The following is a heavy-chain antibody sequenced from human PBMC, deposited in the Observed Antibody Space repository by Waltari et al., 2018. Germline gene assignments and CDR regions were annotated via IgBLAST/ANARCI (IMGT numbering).Heavy chain of an antibody. D-gene: IGHD1-20*01. J-gene: IGHJ3*02. V-gene: IGHV4-4*07. CDR2: VYTSENT. CDR3: ARDDNRQAFDI. Sequence: QVQLQESGPGLVKPSETLSLTCTVSGGPINNYYWSWIRQPAGKGLEWIGRVYTSENTNYTPSLKSRVAMSVDTSKNQFSLRLNSVTAADTAVYYCARDDNRQAFDIWGQGIVVTVSS. CDR1: GGPINNYY.